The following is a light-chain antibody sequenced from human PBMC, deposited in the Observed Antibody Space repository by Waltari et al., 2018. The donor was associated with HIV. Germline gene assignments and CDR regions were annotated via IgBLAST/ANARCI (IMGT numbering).Light chain of an antibody. CDR3: AAWDDSLNGPWV. J-gene: IGLJ3*02. CDR1: SSNIGSNT. CDR2: SNH. V-gene: IGLV1-44*01. Sequence: QSVLTQPPSASGTPGQRVTISCSGSSSNIGSNTVNWYQQLPGTAPKLLIYSNHRRPSRVPDRFCGSESGTSASLAISGLQSEDEAEYYCAAWDDSLNGPWVFGGGTKLTVL.